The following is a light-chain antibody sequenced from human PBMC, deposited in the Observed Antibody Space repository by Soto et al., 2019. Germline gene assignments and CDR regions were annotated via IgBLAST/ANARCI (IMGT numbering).Light chain of an antibody. Sequence: QSVLTQPPSVSAAPGQEVTISCSGSSSNIGIDFVSWYQHLPGTAPKHLIYEDNKRPSWRLDRFSGSKSGTLATLVITGLQTGDEADYYCGAWDISLSGGVFGGGTKLTVL. CDR3: GAWDISLSGGV. V-gene: IGLV1-51*02. CDR2: EDN. CDR1: SSNIGIDF. J-gene: IGLJ3*02.